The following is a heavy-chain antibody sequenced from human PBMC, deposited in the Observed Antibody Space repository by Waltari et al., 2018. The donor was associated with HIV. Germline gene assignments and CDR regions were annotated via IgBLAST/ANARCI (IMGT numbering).Heavy chain of an antibody. J-gene: IGHJ4*02. CDR1: GGSISSGSYY. CDR3: ARAVSGWYVDY. V-gene: IGHV4-61*02. D-gene: IGHD6-19*01. CDR2: IYTSGST. Sequence: QVQLQESGPGLVKPSQTLSLTCPVSGGSISSGSYYWRWIRQPAGKGLEWIGRIYTSGSTNYNPSLKSRVTISVDTSKNQFSLKLSSVTAADTAVYYCARAVSGWYVDYWGQGTLVTVSS.